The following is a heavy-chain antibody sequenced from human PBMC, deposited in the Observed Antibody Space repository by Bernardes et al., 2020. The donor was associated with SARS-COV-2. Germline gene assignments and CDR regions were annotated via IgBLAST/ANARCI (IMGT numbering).Heavy chain of an antibody. J-gene: IGHJ3*02. CDR3: ARDPLLRGAFDI. CDR2: IYYSGST. V-gene: IGHV4-39*07. CDR1: GGSISSSSYY. Sequence: SESLSLTCTVSGGSISSSSYYWGWIRQPTGKGLEWIGRIYYSGSTYYNPSLKSRVTISVDTSKNQFSLKLSSVTAADTAVYYCARDPLLRGAFDIWGQGTMVTVSS.